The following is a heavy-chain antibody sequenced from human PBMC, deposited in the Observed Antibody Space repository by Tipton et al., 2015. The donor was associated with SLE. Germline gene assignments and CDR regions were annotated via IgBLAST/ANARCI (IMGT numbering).Heavy chain of an antibody. CDR2: ISGSGGST. CDR1: GFTFSSYA. D-gene: IGHD2-2*01. V-gene: IGHV3-23*01. J-gene: IGHJ1*01. CDR3: AKDSIVVGGNFQH. Sequence: SLRLSCAASGFTFSSYALSWVRQAPGKGLEWVSAISGSGGSTYYADSVKGRFTTSRDNSKNTLYLQMNSLRAEDTAVYYCAKDSIVVGGNFQHWGQGTLVTVSS.